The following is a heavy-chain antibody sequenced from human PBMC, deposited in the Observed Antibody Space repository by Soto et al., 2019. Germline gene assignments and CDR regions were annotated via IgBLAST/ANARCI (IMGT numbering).Heavy chain of an antibody. CDR3: AKNQGVELVPLATVDWFDP. CDR1: GFIFENFG. V-gene: IGHV3-23*01. Sequence: PXGSLLLSCAASGFIFENFGMSWVRQAPGKGLEWISSISGSGFKKYYADSVKGRFTISRDNSKSTVYLELNNLSAEDTAVYHCAKNQGVELVPLATVDWFDPWGQGSVVIVSS. CDR2: ISGSGFKK. D-gene: IGHD1-26*01. J-gene: IGHJ5*02.